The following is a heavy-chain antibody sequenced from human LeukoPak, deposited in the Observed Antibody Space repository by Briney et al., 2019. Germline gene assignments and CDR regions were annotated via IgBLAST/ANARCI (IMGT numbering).Heavy chain of an antibody. Sequence: PGGSLRLSCAASGFTFSSYSMNWVRQAPGKGLEWVSSISSSSSYIYYADSVKGRLTISRDNAKNSLYLQMNSLRAEDTAVYYCARDPSSSWADNWFDPWGQGTLVTVSS. CDR3: ARDPSSSWADNWFDP. CDR2: ISSSSSYI. J-gene: IGHJ5*02. V-gene: IGHV3-21*01. D-gene: IGHD6-13*01. CDR1: GFTFSSYS.